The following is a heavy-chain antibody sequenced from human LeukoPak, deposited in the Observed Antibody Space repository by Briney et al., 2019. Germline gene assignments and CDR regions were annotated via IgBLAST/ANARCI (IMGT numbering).Heavy chain of an antibody. CDR2: VYHSGST. D-gene: IGHD3-22*01. J-gene: IGHJ5*02. CDR1: GYSISSGYY. Sequence: SETLSLTCAVSGYSISSGYYWGWSRQPPGKGVEWIGSVYHSGSTYYTPSLKSRFTISVDTSKNQFSLKLSSVTAADTAVYYCARHGNYYDTSQSDPWGQGTLVTVSS. V-gene: IGHV4-38-2*01. CDR3: ARHGNYYDTSQSDP.